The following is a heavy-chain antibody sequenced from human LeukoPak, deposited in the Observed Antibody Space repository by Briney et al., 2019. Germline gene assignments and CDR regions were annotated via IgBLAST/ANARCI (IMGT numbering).Heavy chain of an antibody. Sequence: PSETLSLTCTVSGGSISSYYWSWVRQPPGKGLEWLGYINYSGSTNSNPSLKSRVTISVDTSKNQFSLKLSFVTAADTAVYYCARQKYSGSWYYYGMDVWGQGTTVTVSS. D-gene: IGHD6-13*01. CDR3: ARQKYSGSWYYYGMDV. V-gene: IGHV4-59*08. J-gene: IGHJ6*02. CDR1: GGSISSYY. CDR2: INYSGST.